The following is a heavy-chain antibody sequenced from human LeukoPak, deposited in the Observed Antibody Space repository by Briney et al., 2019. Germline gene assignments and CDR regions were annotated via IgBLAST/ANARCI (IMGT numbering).Heavy chain of an antibody. CDR3: AKGDRGYYGSGSYYKVNPEYAFDI. CDR1: GFIFSHYG. CDR2: ITSRSTT. D-gene: IGHD3-10*01. Sequence: GGSLRLSCAASGFIFSHYGMNWVRQAPGKGLEWVSGITSRSTTYYADSVKGRFTISRDNSKNTLYLQMNSLRAEDTAVYYCAKGDRGYYGSGSYYKVNPEYAFDIWGQGTMVTVSS. V-gene: IGHV3-23*01. J-gene: IGHJ3*02.